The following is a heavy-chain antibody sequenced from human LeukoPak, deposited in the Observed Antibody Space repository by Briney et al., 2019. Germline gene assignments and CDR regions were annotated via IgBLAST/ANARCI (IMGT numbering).Heavy chain of an antibody. V-gene: IGHV3-30*03. J-gene: IGHJ2*01. CDR3: ARLWGDYWYFDL. CDR1: GFTFSSYG. Sequence: PGGSLRLSCAASGFTFSSYGMHWLRQAPGKGLEWVAVISYDGSNKYYADSVKGRFTISRDNSKNTLYLQMNTLRAEDTAVYYCARLWGDYWYFDLWGRGTLVSVSS. CDR2: ISYDGSNK. D-gene: IGHD2-21*01.